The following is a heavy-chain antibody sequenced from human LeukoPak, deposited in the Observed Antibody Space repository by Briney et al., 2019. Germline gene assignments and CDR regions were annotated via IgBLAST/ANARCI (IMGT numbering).Heavy chain of an antibody. Sequence: GASVKVSCKASGYTFTDYYIHWVRQAPGQGLEWMGWINPNSADTNSAQKFQGRVTMTRDTSISTAYMELSSLRSDDTAVYYCARVFVVVPAAPDYWGQGTLVTVSS. V-gene: IGHV1-2*02. J-gene: IGHJ4*02. CDR1: GYTFTDYY. D-gene: IGHD2-2*01. CDR2: INPNSADT. CDR3: ARVFVVVPAAPDY.